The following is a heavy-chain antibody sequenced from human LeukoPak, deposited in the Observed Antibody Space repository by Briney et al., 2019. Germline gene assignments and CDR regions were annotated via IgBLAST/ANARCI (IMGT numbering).Heavy chain of an antibody. D-gene: IGHD6-13*01. CDR1: GGTFSSYA. Sequence: SVKVSCKASGGTFSSYAIGWVRQAPGQGLEWMGGIIPIFGTANYAQRFQGRVTITADESTSTAYMELSSLRSEDTAVYYCARGSTRIAAAGTSGYYYYGMDVWGQGTTVTVSS. CDR3: ARGSTRIAAAGTSGYYYYGMDV. V-gene: IGHV1-69*13. CDR2: IIPIFGTA. J-gene: IGHJ6*02.